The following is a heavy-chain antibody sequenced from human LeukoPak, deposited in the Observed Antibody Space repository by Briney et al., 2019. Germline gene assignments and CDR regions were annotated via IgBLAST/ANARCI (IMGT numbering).Heavy chain of an antibody. CDR1: GYSISSGYY. CDR3: ARIEDVTRGYNHAYYFDY. D-gene: IGHD5-18*01. V-gene: IGHV4-38-2*02. Sequence: SETLSLTCTVSGYSISSGYYWGWIRQPPGKGLELIGSIYYRGSTYYNPSLKSRVTMSIDTSKKQFSLKLRTATAADTAVYYCARIEDVTRGYNHAYYFDYWGQGTLVTVSS. J-gene: IGHJ4*02. CDR2: IYYRGST.